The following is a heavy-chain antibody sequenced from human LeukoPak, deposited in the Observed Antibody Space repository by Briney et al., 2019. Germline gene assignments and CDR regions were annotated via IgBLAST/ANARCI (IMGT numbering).Heavy chain of an antibody. CDR2: INAGNGNT. J-gene: IGHJ4*02. D-gene: IGHD3-10*01. CDR1: GYTFTSYA. V-gene: IGHV1-3*01. Sequence: GASVKVSCKASGYTFTSYAMHWVRQAPGQRLEWMGWINAGNGNTKYSQKFQGRVTITRDTSASTAYMELSSLRSEDTAVYYCARDFPDARRGYYFDYWGQGTLVTVSS. CDR3: ARDFPDARRGYYFDY.